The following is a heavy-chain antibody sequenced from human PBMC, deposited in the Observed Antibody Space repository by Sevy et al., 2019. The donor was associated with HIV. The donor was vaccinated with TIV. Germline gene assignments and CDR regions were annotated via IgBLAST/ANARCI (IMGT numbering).Heavy chain of an antibody. D-gene: IGHD3-22*01. CDR3: ARAIVVVPSLDY. J-gene: IGHJ4*02. CDR1: GFTFSSYA. V-gene: IGHV3-30-3*01. Sequence: GGSPRLSCAASGFTFSSYAMHWVRQAPGKGLEWVAVISYDGSNKYYADSVKGRFTISRDNSKNTLYLQMNSLRAEDTAVYYCARAIVVVPSLDYWGQGTLVTVSS. CDR2: ISYDGSNK.